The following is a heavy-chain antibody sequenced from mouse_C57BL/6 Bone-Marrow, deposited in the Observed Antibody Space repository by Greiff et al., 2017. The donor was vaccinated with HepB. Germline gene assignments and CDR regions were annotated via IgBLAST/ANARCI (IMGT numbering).Heavy chain of an antibody. Sequence: QVQLKESGAELVKPGASVKLSCKASGYTFTEYTIHWVKQRSGQGLEWIGWFYPGSGSIKYNEKFKDKATLTADKSSSTVYMELSRLTSEDSAVYFCARHEKGLWLRRRRSGYFDYWGQGTTLTVSS. CDR2: FYPGSGSI. J-gene: IGHJ2*01. CDR1: GYTFTEYT. CDR3: ARHEKGLWLRRRRSGYFDY. V-gene: IGHV1-62-2*01. D-gene: IGHD2-2*01.